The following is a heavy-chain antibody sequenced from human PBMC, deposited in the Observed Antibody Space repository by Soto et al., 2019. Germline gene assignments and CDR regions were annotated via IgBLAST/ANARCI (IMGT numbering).Heavy chain of an antibody. CDR1: GCTFSSYA. CDR2: IIPIFGTS. Sequence: SVTVSCKPCGCTFSSYAISWVRQAPGQGLEWMGGIIPIFGTSNYAQKFQCRVTITADESTSTAYMELSSLRSEDTAVYYCARDSDYGDHSDYWGQGILVTVSS. J-gene: IGHJ4*02. D-gene: IGHD4-17*01. CDR3: ARDSDYGDHSDY. V-gene: IGHV1-69*13.